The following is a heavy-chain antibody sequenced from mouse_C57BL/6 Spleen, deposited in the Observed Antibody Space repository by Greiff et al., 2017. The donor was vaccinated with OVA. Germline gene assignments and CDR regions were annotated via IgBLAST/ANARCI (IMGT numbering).Heavy chain of an antibody. Sequence: VQLQQPGAELVRPGTSVKLSCKASGYTFTSYWMHWVKQRPGQGLEWIGVIDPSDSYTNYNQKFKGKATLTVDTSSSTAYMQLSSLTSEDSAVYYCARSPGRGVVAMDYWGQGTSVTVSS. D-gene: IGHD1-1*02. CDR3: ARSPGRGVVAMDY. CDR2: IDPSDSYT. CDR1: GYTFTSYW. V-gene: IGHV1-59*01. J-gene: IGHJ4*01.